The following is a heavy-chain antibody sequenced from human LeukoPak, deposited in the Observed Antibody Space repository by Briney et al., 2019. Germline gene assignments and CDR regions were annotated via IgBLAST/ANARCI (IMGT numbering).Heavy chain of an antibody. CDR3: ARLRVSETYYYDY. CDR1: GFTFSNHW. CDR2: ISPDGTNT. D-gene: IGHD3-22*01. J-gene: IGHJ4*02. Sequence: PGESLRLSCAASGFTFSNHWMHWVRQAPGKGLVWVSRISPDGTNTIYADSVTGRFTMSRDNAKSTLYLHMNTLRDEDTAVYYCARLRVSETYYYDYWGQGILVTVSS. V-gene: IGHV3-74*01.